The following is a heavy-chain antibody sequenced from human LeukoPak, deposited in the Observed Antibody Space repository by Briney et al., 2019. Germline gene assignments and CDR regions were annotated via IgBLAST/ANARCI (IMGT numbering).Heavy chain of an antibody. CDR3: AREGSSYAPSGPFYFDY. J-gene: IGHJ4*02. D-gene: IGHD6-6*01. Sequence: GGSLRLSCAASGFTFSGFDMNWVRQAPGRGLEWVSYISSSGYVLDYADSVKGRFTISRDNARNSLYLQMNSLRAEDTAAYYCAREGSSYAPSGPFYFDYWGQGILVTVSS. CDR1: GFTFSGFD. CDR2: ISSSGYVL. V-gene: IGHV3-48*03.